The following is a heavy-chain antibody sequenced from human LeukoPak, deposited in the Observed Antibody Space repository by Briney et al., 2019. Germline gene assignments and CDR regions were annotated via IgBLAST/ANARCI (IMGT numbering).Heavy chain of an antibody. CDR2: IYSGGST. J-gene: IGHJ4*02. CDR3: ARHRPSSGIVY. D-gene: IGHD5-12*01. CDR1: GFTVSSNY. Sequence: GGSLRLSCAASGFTVSSNYMSWVRQAPGKGLEWVSVIYSGGSTYYADSVKGRFTISRDNSKNTLYLQMNSLRAEDTAVYYCARHRPSSGIVYWGQGTLVTVSS. V-gene: IGHV3-66*04.